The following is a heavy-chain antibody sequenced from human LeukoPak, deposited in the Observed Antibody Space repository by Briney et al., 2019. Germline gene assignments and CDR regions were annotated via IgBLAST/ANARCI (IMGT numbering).Heavy chain of an antibody. D-gene: IGHD1-1*01. CDR3: ATGTIYY. V-gene: IGHV3-48*03. J-gene: IGHJ4*02. CDR2: ISTSGSTI. Sequence: GGSLRLSCAASGSTFSNYEVNWVRQAPGKGLEWVSYISTSGSTIYYADSVKGRFTISRDNAKNSVYLQMNSPRAEDTAVYYCATGTIYYWGQGALVTVSS. CDR1: GSTFSNYE.